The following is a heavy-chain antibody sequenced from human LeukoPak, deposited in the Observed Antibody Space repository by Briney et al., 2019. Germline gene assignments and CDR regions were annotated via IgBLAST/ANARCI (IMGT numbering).Heavy chain of an antibody. CDR3: AREGYCTSPSCYDWFDP. V-gene: IGHV1-2*02. Sequence: ASVKVSCKASGYTFTNYDINWVRQATGQGLEWMGWMHPNSGGTNYAQKLQGRVTMTRDTSISAACMELSRLRADDTAVYYCAREGYCTSPSCYDWFDPWGQGTLVTVSS. CDR1: GYTFTNYD. CDR2: MHPNSGGT. D-gene: IGHD2-2*01. J-gene: IGHJ5*02.